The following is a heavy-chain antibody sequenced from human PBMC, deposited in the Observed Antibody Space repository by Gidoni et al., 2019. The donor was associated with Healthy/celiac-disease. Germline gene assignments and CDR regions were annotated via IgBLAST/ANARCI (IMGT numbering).Heavy chain of an antibody. D-gene: IGHD3-3*01. CDR1: GFTFSIYA. V-gene: IGHV3-23*01. Sequence: EVQLLESGGGLVQPGGSLRLSCAASGFTFSIYAMSWVRQAPGKGLEWVSAISGSGGSTYYADSVKGRFTISRDNSKNTLYLQMNSLRAEDTAVYYCAKPLEWDHYYYYGMDVWGQGTTVTVSS. CDR2: ISGSGGST. J-gene: IGHJ6*02. CDR3: AKPLEWDHYYYYGMDV.